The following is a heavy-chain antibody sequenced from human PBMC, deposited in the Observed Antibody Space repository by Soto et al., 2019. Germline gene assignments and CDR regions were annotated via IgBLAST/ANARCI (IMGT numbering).Heavy chain of an antibody. J-gene: IGHJ6*02. CDR2: INPSGSST. CDR1: GYTFTSYG. Sequence: ASVKVSCKASGYTFTSYGISWVRQAPGQGLEWMGIINPSGSSTSYAQKYQGRVTMTRDTSTSTVYMELSSLRSEDTAVYYCARDPGSVVFNGMDVWGQGTTVTVSS. V-gene: IGHV1-46*01. CDR3: ARDPGSVVFNGMDV. D-gene: IGHD3-22*01.